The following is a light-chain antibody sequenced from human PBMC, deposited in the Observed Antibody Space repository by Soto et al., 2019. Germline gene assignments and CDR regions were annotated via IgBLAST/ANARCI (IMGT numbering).Light chain of an antibody. Sequence: DIQMTQSPSTLSASVGDRVTITCRASQTITGYLAWYQQKPGKAPKILIYDASRLQSGVPSRFSGSGSGTEFTLTISSLQPDEFATYYCQQYKRHSPTCGKGTKLEIK. CDR1: QTITGY. V-gene: IGKV1-5*01. CDR2: DAS. J-gene: IGKJ2*01. CDR3: QQYKRHSPT.